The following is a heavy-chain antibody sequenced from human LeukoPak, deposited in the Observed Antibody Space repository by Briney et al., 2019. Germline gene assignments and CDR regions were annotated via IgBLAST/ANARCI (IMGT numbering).Heavy chain of an antibody. CDR3: ARVYSSTWLPPGY. CDR1: GFTFSGSA. J-gene: IGHJ4*02. V-gene: IGHV3-73*01. D-gene: IGHD6-13*01. CDR2: IRSKANSYAT. Sequence: GGSLRLSCAASGFTFSGSAMHWVRQASGKGLEWVGRIRSKANSYATAYAASVKGRFTISRDDSKNTAYLQVNSLRAEDTAEYYCARVYSSTWLPPGYWGQGTLVTVSS.